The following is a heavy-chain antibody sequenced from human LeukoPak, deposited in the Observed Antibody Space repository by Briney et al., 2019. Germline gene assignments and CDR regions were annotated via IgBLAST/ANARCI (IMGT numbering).Heavy chain of an antibody. J-gene: IGHJ6*04. V-gene: IGHV3-7*03. CDR2: IKKDGSEK. Sequence: PGGSLRLSCAASGFTFSSSWMSWVRQAPGKGLEWVANIKKDGSEKYYVDSVKGRFTIFRDDAKNSLYLQMNSLRAEDTAVYYCARKAYGMDVWGKGTTVTVSS. CDR3: ARKAYGMDV. CDR1: GFTFSSSW.